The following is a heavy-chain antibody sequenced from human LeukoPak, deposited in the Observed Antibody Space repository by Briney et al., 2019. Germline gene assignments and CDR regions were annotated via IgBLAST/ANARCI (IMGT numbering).Heavy chain of an antibody. V-gene: IGHV3-21*01. D-gene: IGHD6-13*01. CDR3: ARDRSPQQLVPHYYYGMDV. Sequence: GGSLRLSCAASGFTFSSYSMNWVRQAPGKGLEWVSSISSSSSYIYYADSVKGRFTISRDNAKNSLYLQMNSLRAEDTAVYYCARDRSPQQLVPHYYYGMDVWGQGTTVTVSS. CDR2: ISSSSSYI. CDR1: GFTFSSYS. J-gene: IGHJ6*02.